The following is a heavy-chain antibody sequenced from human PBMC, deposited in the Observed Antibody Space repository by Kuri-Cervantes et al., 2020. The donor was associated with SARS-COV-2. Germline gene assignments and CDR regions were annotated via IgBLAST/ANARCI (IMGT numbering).Heavy chain of an antibody. CDR1: GGSISSYY. V-gene: IGHV4-4*07. CDR2: IYTSGST. Sequence: ESLKISCTVSGGSISSYYWSWIRQPAGKGLEWIGRIYTSGSTNYNPSLKSRVTMSVDTSKNQFSLKLSSVTAADTAVYYCARELTYYAFWSGYSPAYYFDYWGQGTLVTVSS. J-gene: IGHJ4*02. D-gene: IGHD3-3*01. CDR3: ARELTYYAFWSGYSPAYYFDY.